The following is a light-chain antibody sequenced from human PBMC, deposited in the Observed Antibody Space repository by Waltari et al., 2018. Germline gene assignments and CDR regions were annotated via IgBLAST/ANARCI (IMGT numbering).Light chain of an antibody. J-gene: IGKJ1*01. Sequence: VMTQSPATLSVSPGDRATLSCRARQGVGSTLAWDQQKTGHAPRLPIYGASTRATGIPVRFSGSGSGRECTLTISSLQAEDCAIYYCQQYNNWPETFGQGTKVDIK. CDR1: QGVGST. CDR3: QQYNNWPET. CDR2: GAS. V-gene: IGKV3-15*01.